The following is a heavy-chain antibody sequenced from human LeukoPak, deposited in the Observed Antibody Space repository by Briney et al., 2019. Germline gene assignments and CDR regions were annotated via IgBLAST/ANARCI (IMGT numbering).Heavy chain of an antibody. CDR1: GGSISSYY. Sequence: SETLSLTCTVSGGSISSYYWIWIRQPAGKGLEWIGRIDSSGSTNYNPSLKSRVTMSVDTSNNQFSLKLTSVTAADTAMYYCARDAYGGNGYWGQGTLVTVSS. CDR2: IDSSGST. J-gene: IGHJ4*02. D-gene: IGHD2-21*01. CDR3: ARDAYGGNGY. V-gene: IGHV4-4*07.